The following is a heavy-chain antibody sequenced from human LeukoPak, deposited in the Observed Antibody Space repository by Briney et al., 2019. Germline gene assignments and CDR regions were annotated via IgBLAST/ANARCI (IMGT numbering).Heavy chain of an antibody. Sequence: GGSLRLSCAASGFTFSDYYMSWIRQAPGKGLEWVSYISSSGSTIYYADSVKGRFTISRDNAKNSLYLQMNSLRAEDTAVYYCARAGSGCSSTSCYMASADYYYGMDVWGQGTTVTVSS. CDR2: ISSSGSTI. CDR1: GFTFSDYY. CDR3: ARAGSGCSSTSCYMASADYYYGMDV. D-gene: IGHD2-2*02. V-gene: IGHV3-11*01. J-gene: IGHJ6*02.